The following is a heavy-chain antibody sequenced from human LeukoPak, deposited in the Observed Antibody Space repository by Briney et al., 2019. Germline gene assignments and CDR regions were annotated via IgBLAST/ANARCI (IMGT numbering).Heavy chain of an antibody. CDR2: IYYSGST. D-gene: IGHD3-10*01. J-gene: IGHJ4*02. Sequence: SETLSLTCTVSGGSTRSSSYYWGWIRQPPGKGLEWIGSIYYSGSTHYNPSLKSRVTISVDPSKNHFSLRLSSVTAADTAVYYCARHFMVGSSYFDCWGQGTLASVSS. CDR3: ARHFMVGSSYFDC. CDR1: GGSTRSSSYY. V-gene: IGHV4-39*01.